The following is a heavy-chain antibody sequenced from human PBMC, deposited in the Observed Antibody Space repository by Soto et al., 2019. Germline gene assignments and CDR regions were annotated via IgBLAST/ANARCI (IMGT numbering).Heavy chain of an antibody. CDR1: GYTFTSYD. CDR2: MNPNSGNT. V-gene: IGHV1-8*01. Sequence: QVQLVQSGAEVKKPGASVKVSCKASGYTFTSYDINWVRQATGQGLEWMGWMNPNSGNTGYAQKFXGGVTMXXNTSISTAYMELSSLRSEDTAVYYCAREVTMIVDNWGQGTLVTVSS. D-gene: IGHD3-22*01. CDR3: AREVTMIVDN. J-gene: IGHJ4*02.